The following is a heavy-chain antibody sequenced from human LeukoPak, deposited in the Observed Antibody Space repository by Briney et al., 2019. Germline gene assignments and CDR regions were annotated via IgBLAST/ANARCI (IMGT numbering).Heavy chain of an antibody. CDR3: ARAKTSSGWSNYYYMDV. V-gene: IGHV3-7*01. CDR1: EFTFISYW. CDR2: IKQGGSEK. Sequence: GGSLRLSCAASEFTFISYWMTWVRQAPGKGLEWVANIKQGGSEKYYVDSVKGRFTISRDNAKNSLYLQMNSLRAEDTAVYYCARAKTSSGWSNYYYMDVWGKGTTVTVSS. J-gene: IGHJ6*03. D-gene: IGHD6-19*01.